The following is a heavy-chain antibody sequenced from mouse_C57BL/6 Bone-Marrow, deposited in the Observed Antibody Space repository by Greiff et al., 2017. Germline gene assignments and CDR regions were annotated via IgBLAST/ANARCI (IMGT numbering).Heavy chain of an antibody. Sequence: VQLQQSGAELVKPGASVKLSCKASGYTFTEYTIHWVKQRSGQGLEWIGWFYPGSGSIKYNEKFKDKATLTADRSYSTVYMELSRLTSEDSAVYFCARHEDRIRLRHNWFAYWGQGTLVTVSA. CDR1: GYTFTEYT. J-gene: IGHJ3*01. CDR3: ARHEDRIRLRHNWFAY. CDR2: FYPGSGSI. V-gene: IGHV1-62-2*01. D-gene: IGHD2-4*01.